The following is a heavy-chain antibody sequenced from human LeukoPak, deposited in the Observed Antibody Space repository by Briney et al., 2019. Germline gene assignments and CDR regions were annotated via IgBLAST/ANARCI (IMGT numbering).Heavy chain of an antibody. Sequence: GGSLRLSCAASGFTFSSYSMNWVRQAPGKGLEWVSSISSSSSYIYYADSVKGRFTISRDNAKNSPYLRMNSLRAEDTAVYYCARDSRIQLWPRHDAFDIWGQGTMVTVSS. CDR2: ISSSSSYI. D-gene: IGHD5-18*01. CDR3: ARDSRIQLWPRHDAFDI. CDR1: GFTFSSYS. V-gene: IGHV3-21*01. J-gene: IGHJ3*02.